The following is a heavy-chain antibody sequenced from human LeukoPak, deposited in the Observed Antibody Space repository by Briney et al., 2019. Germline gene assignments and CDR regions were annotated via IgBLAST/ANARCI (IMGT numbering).Heavy chain of an antibody. CDR1: GFTFSSYS. CDR2: ISSSGTYI. CDR3: ASGNSMDY. V-gene: IGHV3-21*04. D-gene: IGHD4-23*01. Sequence: GGSLRLSCAASGFTFSSYSMNWVRQAPGKGLEWVSFISSSGTYIYYADSMKGRFTISRDNAKNSLYLQMNSLRTEDTAVYYCASGNSMDYWGQGTLVTVSS. J-gene: IGHJ4*02.